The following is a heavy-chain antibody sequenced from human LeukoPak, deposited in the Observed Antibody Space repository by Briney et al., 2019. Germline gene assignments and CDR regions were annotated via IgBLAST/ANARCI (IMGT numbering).Heavy chain of an antibody. V-gene: IGHV3-74*01. CDR1: GFTFSSYW. D-gene: IGHD1-26*01. Sequence: GGSLRLSCAASGFTFSSYWMHWVRHAPGKGLVWVSRINSDGSSTTNADSVKGRFTISRDNAKNTLYLQMNSLRAEDTAVYYCTRGVGGDSRFDPWGQGTLVTVSS. CDR3: TRGVGGDSRFDP. CDR2: INSDGSST. J-gene: IGHJ5*02.